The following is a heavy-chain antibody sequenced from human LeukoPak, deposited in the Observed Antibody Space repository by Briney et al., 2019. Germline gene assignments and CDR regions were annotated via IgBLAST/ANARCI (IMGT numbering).Heavy chain of an antibody. CDR2: IFTSGST. D-gene: IGHD6-6*01. V-gene: IGHV4-61*02. J-gene: IGHJ1*01. Sequence: PSETLSLTCTVSGGSIRTGSYYWRWIRQPAGKELQWIGRIFTSGSTNYDPSLKSRVTISVDTSKNQFSLKLSSVTAADTAVYYCARDSSSPRVKYFQHWGQGTLVTVSS. CDR3: ARDSSSPRVKYFQH. CDR1: GGSIRTGSYY.